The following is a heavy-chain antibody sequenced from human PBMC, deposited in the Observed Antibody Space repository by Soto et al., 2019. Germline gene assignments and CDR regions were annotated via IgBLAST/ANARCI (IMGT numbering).Heavy chain of an antibody. CDR2: IYSGGST. CDR3: ARGSSSYTPWDYYYGMDV. CDR1: GFTVSSNY. V-gene: IGHV3-53*01. Sequence: HPGGSLRLSCAASGFTVSSNYMSWVRQAPGKGLEWVSVIYSGGSTYYADSVKGRFTISRDNSKNTLYLQMNSLRAEDTAVYYCARGSSSYTPWDYYYGMDVWGQGTTVTVSS. D-gene: IGHD6-6*01. J-gene: IGHJ6*02.